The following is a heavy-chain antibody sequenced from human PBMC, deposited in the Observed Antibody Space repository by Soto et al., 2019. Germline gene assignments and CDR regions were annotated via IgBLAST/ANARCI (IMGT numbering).Heavy chain of an antibody. CDR2: VSYDGNRK. CDR1: GFTFSSYS. CDR3: ARGLVVTAKDWLDR. V-gene: IGHV3-30-3*01. D-gene: IGHD2-21*02. Sequence: QVQLVQSGGGVVQPGRSLRLPCEASGFTFSSYSMNWVRQTPGKGLEWVAVVSYDGNRKYYADSVKGRFNISRDNAKKTLYLKMDKLKIGDTAVYYCARGLVVTAKDWLDRWGQGNLVTVSP. J-gene: IGHJ5*02.